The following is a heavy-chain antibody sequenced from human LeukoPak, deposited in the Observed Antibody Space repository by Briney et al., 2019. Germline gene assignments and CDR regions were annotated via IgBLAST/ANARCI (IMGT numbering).Heavy chain of an antibody. CDR2: IHNIENI. CDR1: GGSLSTYY. CDR3: ARTLKWLAFDY. Sequence: PSETLSLTCAVSGGSLSTYYWSWIRQAPGKGLEWIGNIHNIENINYNPSLKSRVTISLDTSKNQFSLKMTSVTAADTAVYYCARTLKWLAFDYWGQGTLVTVSS. V-gene: IGHV4-59*01. J-gene: IGHJ4*02. D-gene: IGHD3-22*01.